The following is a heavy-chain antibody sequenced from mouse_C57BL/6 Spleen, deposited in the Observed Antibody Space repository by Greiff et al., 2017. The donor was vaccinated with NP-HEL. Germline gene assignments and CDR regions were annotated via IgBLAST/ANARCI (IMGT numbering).Heavy chain of an antibody. J-gene: IGHJ4*01. CDR3: ARDYGNYEDYYAMDY. V-gene: IGHV5-4*01. CDR1: GFTFSSYA. D-gene: IGHD2-1*01. Sequence: EVKLVESGGGLVKPGGSLKLSCAASGFTFSSYAMSWVRQTPEKRLEWVATISDGGSYTYYPDNVKGRFTISRDNAKNNLYLQMSHLKSEDTAMYYCARDYGNYEDYYAMDYWGQGTSVTVSS. CDR2: ISDGGSYT.